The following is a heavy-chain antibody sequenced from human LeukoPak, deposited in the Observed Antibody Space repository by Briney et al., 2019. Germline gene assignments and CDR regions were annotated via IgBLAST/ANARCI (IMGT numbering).Heavy chain of an antibody. CDR1: GGSISSSSYY. V-gene: IGHV4-39*01. CDR2: IYYSGST. J-gene: IGHJ3*02. D-gene: IGHD1-26*01. CDR3: ARRWELLDDAFDI. Sequence: SETLSLTCTVSGGSISSSSYYWGWTRQPPGKGLEWIGSIYYSGSTYYNPSLKSRVTISVDTSKNQFSLKLSSVTAADTAVYYCARRWELLDDAFDIWGQGTMVTVSS.